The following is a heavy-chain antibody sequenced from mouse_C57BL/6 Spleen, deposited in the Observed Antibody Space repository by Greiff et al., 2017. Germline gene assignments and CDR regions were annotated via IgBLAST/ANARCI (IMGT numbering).Heavy chain of an antibody. CDR1: GYTFTSYW. CDR2: IDPSDSYT. CDR3: ARRWDYSNYAMDY. V-gene: IGHV1-50*01. J-gene: IGHJ4*01. Sequence: QVQLQQPGAELVKPGASVKLSCKASGYTFTSYWMQWVQQRPGQGLEWIGEIDPSDSYTNYNQKFKGQATLTVDTSSSTAYMQLSSLTSEDSAVYYCARRWDYSNYAMDYWGQGTSVTVSS. D-gene: IGHD2-5*01.